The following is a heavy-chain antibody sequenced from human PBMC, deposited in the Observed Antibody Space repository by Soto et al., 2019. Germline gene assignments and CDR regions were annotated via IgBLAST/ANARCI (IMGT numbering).Heavy chain of an antibody. CDR3: ARGAIQLWSHFDY. J-gene: IGHJ4*02. D-gene: IGHD5-18*01. CDR1: GVSFSGYY. V-gene: IGHV4-34*01. Sequence: PSDTLSLTCAVYGVSFSGYYWILLRQPPGKGLEWIGEINHSGSTNYNPSLKSRVTISVDTSKNQFSLKLSSVTAADTAVYYCARGAIQLWSHFDYWGQGTLVTVSS. CDR2: INHSGST.